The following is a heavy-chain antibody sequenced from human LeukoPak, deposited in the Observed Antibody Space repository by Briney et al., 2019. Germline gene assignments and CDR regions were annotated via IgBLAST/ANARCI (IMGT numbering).Heavy chain of an antibody. J-gene: IGHJ6*03. CDR3: ARSPLGYRSGGSCKSYYYYYMDV. Sequence: SETLSPTCTVSGGSISSHYWSWIRQPPGKGLEWIGYIYYSGSTNYNPSLKSRVTISVDTSKNQFSLKLSSVTAADTAVYYCARSPLGYRSGGSCKSYYYYYMDVWGKGTTVTVSS. V-gene: IGHV4-59*11. D-gene: IGHD2-15*01. CDR1: GGSISSHY. CDR2: IYYSGST.